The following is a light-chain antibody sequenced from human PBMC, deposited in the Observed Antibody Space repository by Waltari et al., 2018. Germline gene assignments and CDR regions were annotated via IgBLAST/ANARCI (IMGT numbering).Light chain of an antibody. J-gene: IGKJ4*01. CDR3: HHYGSSPPIT. V-gene: IGKV3-20*01. CDR2: SAS. Sequence: EIVLTQSPGTLSLSPGERATLSCRASQSVRNSNLGWYQQNPGQAPSLLIYSASTRATGIPDGFSGSGSGMDFTLTISRLEPEDFAVYYCHHYGSSPPITFGGGTKVEIK. CDR1: QSVRNSN.